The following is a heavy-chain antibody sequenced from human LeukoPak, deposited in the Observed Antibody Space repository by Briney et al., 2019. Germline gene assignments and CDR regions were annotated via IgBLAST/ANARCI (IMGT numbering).Heavy chain of an antibody. CDR3: ARGEMATIPVRFDP. J-gene: IGHJ5*02. CDR1: GGSISSYY. D-gene: IGHD5-24*01. V-gene: IGHV4-59*01. CDR2: IYYSGST. Sequence: PSETLSLTCTVSGGSISSYYWSWIRQPPGKGLEWIGYIYYSGSTNYNPSLKSRVTISVDTSKNQFSLKLSSVTAADTAVYYCARGEMATIPVRFDPWGQGTLVTVSS.